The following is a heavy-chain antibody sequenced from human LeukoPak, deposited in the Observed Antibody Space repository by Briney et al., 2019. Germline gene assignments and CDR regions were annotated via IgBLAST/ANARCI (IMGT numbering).Heavy chain of an antibody. CDR2: ISYDGSNK. V-gene: IGHV3-30*18. CDR3: AKDGSCSSTSCFRPDY. D-gene: IGHD2-2*01. J-gene: IGHJ4*02. CDR1: GFTFSSYG. Sequence: PGGSLRLSCAASGFTFSSYGMHWVRQAPGKGLEWVAVISYDGSNKYYADSVKGRFTISRDNSKNTLYLQMNSLRAEDTAVYYCAKDGSCSSTSCFRPDYWGQGTLVTVSS.